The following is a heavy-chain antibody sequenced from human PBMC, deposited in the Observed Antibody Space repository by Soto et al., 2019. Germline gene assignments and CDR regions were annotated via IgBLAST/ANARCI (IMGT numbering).Heavy chain of an antibody. CDR2: ITSNGGTT. CDR3: AKGLESSSWYLPDWFDP. V-gene: IGHV3-23*01. J-gene: IGHJ5*02. CDR1: GFIFSSYA. Sequence: LGGSLRLSCAASGFIFSSYAMTWVRQAPGRGLEWVSAITSNGGTTYYTDSAKGRFTISRDNSKNTLYLQMNSLRAEDTAVYYCAKGLESSSWYLPDWFDPWGQGTLVTVSS. D-gene: IGHD6-13*01.